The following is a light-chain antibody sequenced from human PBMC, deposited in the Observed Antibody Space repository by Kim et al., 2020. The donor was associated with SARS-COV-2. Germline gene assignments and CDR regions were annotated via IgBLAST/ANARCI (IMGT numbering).Light chain of an antibody. V-gene: IGKV4-1*01. J-gene: IGKJ2*01. CDR1: QSVLYSSNNKNY. CDR3: QQYYSSPPT. CDR2: WAS. Sequence: RATINCKSSQSVLYSSNNKNYLAWYQQEPGHPPRLLIYWASTRESGVPDRFSGSGSGTDFTLTISSLQAEDVAVYYCQQYYSSPPTFGQGTKLEI.